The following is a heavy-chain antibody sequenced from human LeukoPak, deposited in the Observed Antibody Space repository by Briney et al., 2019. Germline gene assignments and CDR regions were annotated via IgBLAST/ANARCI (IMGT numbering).Heavy chain of an antibody. D-gene: IGHD2-15*01. CDR2: ISYDGSNK. CDR3: AGLLGWPLDY. CDR1: GFTFNTYT. V-gene: IGHV3-30-3*01. Sequence: GGSLRLSCAASGFTFNTYTMNWVRQAPGKGLEWVAVISYDGSNKYYADSVKGRFTISRDNSKNTLYLQMNSLRAEDTAVYYCAGLLGWPLDYWGQGTLVTVSS. J-gene: IGHJ4*02.